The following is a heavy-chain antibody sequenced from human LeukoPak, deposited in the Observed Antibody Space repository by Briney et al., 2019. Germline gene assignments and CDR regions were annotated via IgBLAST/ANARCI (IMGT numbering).Heavy chain of an antibody. V-gene: IGHV4-4*07. CDR1: GGSISSYF. D-gene: IGHD3-10*01. CDR2: IYASGTT. CDR3: ARDGADVYGRAFDY. J-gene: IGHJ4*02. Sequence: SETLSLTCNVSGGSISSYFWTWIRQPAGKGLEWVGRIYASGTTNYNSSLKSRVSKSVNTSKNQFSLKLTSVTAADTAVYFCARDGADVYGRAFDYWGQGTLVSVSS.